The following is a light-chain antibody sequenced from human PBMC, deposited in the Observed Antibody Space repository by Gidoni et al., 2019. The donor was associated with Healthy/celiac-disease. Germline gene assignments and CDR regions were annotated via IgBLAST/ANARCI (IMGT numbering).Light chain of an antibody. V-gene: IGLV2-14*01. Sequence: QSALTQPASVSGSPGQSITISCTGTSSYVGGYNYVSWYQQHPGKAPKLMIYEVSNRPSGVPDRFSGSKSGNTASLTISGLQAEDEADYYCSSYTSSSHVVFGGGTKLTVL. J-gene: IGLJ2*01. CDR3: SSYTSSSHVV. CDR2: EVS. CDR1: SSYVGGYNY.